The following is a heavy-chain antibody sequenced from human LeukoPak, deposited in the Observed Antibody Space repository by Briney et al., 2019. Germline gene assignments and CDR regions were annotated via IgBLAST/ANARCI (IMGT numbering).Heavy chain of an antibody. Sequence: SETLSLTCTVSGGSISSGSYYWSWIRQPAGKGLEWIGRIYTSGSTNYNPSLKSRVTISVDTSKNHFSLKLSSVTAADTAVYYCARDPDYDSSRGAFDYWGQGTLVTVSS. CDR2: IYTSGST. J-gene: IGHJ4*02. D-gene: IGHD3-22*01. CDR3: ARDPDYDSSRGAFDY. V-gene: IGHV4-61*02. CDR1: GGSISSGSYY.